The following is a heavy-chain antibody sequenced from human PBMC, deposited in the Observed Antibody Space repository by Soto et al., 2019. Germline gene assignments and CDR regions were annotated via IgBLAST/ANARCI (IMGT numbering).Heavy chain of an antibody. J-gene: IGHJ6*02. CDR2: TIPILGTA. Sequence: SVKVSCKASGYTFTSYGISWVRQAPGQGLEWMGWTIPILGTANYAQKFQGRVTIIADETTNTASLELTSLRSEDTAVYYCARGNALDIWGQGTTVTVSS. V-gene: IGHV1-69*11. CDR3: ARGNALDI. CDR1: GYTFTSYG.